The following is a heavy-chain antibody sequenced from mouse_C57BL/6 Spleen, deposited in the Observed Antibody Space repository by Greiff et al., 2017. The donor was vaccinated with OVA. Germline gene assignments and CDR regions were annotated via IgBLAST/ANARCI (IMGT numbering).Heavy chain of an antibody. CDR2: IDPSDSYT. CDR1: GYTFPSYW. Sequence: QVQLQQPGAELVMPGASVKLSCKASGYTFPSYWMHWVKQRPGQGLEWIGEIDPSDSYTNYNQKFKGKSTLTVDKSSSTAYMQLSSLTSEDSAVYYCARSGGLGYAMDYWGQGTSVTVSS. V-gene: IGHV1-69*01. CDR3: ARSGGLGYAMDY. J-gene: IGHJ4*01.